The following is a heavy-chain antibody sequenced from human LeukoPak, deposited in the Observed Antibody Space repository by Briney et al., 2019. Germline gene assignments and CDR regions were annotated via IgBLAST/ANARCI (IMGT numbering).Heavy chain of an antibody. CDR3: ASSQYSSSWYGGYYYYYMDV. J-gene: IGHJ6*03. CDR2: INPNSGGT. V-gene: IGHV1-2*02. Sequence: ASVKVSCKASGYTFTSYGISWVRQAPGQGLEWMGWINPNSGGTNYAQKFQGRVTMTRDTSISTAYMELSRLRSDDTAVYYCASSQYSSSWYGGYYYYYMDVWGKGTTVTVSS. D-gene: IGHD6-13*01. CDR1: GYTFTSYG.